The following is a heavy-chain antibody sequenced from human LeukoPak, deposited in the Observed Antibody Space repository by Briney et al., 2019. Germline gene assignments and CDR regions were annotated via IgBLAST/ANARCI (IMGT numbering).Heavy chain of an antibody. Sequence: PGRSLRLSCAASGFIFSSHALHWVRQAPGKGLEWVAVISYDGSNEYYADSVTGRFTISRDNSKNTLYLQMNSLRAEDTAIYYCARGSGSSVYYSVDYWGQGTLVTVSS. CDR1: GFIFSSHA. CDR3: ARGSGSSVYYSVDY. D-gene: IGHD3-22*01. V-gene: IGHV3-30-3*01. J-gene: IGHJ4*02. CDR2: ISYDGSNE.